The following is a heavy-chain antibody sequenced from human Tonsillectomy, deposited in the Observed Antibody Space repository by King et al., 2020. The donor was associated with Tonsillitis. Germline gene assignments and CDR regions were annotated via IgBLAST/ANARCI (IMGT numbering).Heavy chain of an antibody. J-gene: IGHJ6*03. V-gene: IGHV4-34*01. Sequence: VQLQQWGAGLLKPSETLSLTCAVYGGSFSGYYWSWIRQPPGKGLEWIGEINHSGSTNYNPSLKSRVTISVDTSKNQFSLKLSSVTAADTAVYYCARVPGEEYSSLGYMDVWGNGTTVTVSS. CDR2: INHSGST. CDR1: GGSFSGYY. CDR3: ARVPGEEYSSLGYMDV. D-gene: IGHD6-6*01.